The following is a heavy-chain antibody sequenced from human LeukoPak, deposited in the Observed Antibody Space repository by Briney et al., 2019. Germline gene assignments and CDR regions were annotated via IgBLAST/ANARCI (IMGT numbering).Heavy chain of an antibody. CDR2: RYYSGST. D-gene: IGHD3-22*01. Sequence: PSETLSLTCTVSGASISSYYWSWIRQPPGKGLEWIGYRYYSGSTNYNPSLKSRVTMSVDTSKNQFSLKLSSVTAADTAVYYCASGYYDSSVFDYWGQGTLVTVSS. V-gene: IGHV4-59*12. CDR3: ASGYYDSSVFDY. CDR1: GASISSYY. J-gene: IGHJ4*02.